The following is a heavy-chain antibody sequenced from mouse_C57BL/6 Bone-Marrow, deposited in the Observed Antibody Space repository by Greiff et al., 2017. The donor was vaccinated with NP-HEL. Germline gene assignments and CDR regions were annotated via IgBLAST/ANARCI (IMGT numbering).Heavy chain of an antibody. Sequence: EVQVVESGGGLVQPKGSLKLSCAASGFSFNTYAMNWVRQAPGKGLEWVARIRSKSNNYATYYADSVKDRFTISRDDSESMLYLQMNNLKTEDTAMDYCVRRDYGSTDAMDYWGQGTSVTVSS. CDR2: IRSKSNNYAT. CDR3: VRRDYGSTDAMDY. CDR1: GFSFNTYA. J-gene: IGHJ4*01. D-gene: IGHD1-1*01. V-gene: IGHV10-1*01.